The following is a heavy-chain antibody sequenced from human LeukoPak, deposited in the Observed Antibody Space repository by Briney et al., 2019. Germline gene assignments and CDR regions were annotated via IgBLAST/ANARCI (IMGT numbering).Heavy chain of an antibody. J-gene: IGHJ4*02. V-gene: IGHV3-23*01. Sequence: GGSLRLSCAASGFTFSSCAMSWVRQAPGKGLEWVLAISGSGGSTYYSDSVKGRFTISRDNSKNTLYLEMNSLRAEDTAVYYCAKLVVPAAIPTYYFDYWGQGTLVTVSS. CDR1: GFTFSSCA. D-gene: IGHD2-2*02. CDR3: AKLVVPAAIPTYYFDY. CDR2: ISGSGGST.